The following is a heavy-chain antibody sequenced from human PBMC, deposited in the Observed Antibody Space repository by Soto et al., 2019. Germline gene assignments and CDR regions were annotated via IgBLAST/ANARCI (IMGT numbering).Heavy chain of an antibody. D-gene: IGHD6-13*01. J-gene: IGHJ4*02. CDR2: IIPILGIA. CDR3: ACRIAAAQGFDY. CDR1: GGTFSSYT. Sequence: QVQLVQSGAEVKKPGSSVKVSCKASGGTFSSYTINWVRQAPGQGLEWMGRIIPILGIANYAQKFQGRVTITADKPTSTAYMELSSRSAEDTDVYYCACRIAAAQGFDYWGQGTLVTVSS. V-gene: IGHV1-69*02.